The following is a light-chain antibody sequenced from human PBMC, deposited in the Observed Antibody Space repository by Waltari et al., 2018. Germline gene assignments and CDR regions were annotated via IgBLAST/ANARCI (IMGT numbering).Light chain of an antibody. Sequence: LCHSPGPLATRCCMSSQMFSXXLECYQQNPGQAPRLLIDGASTRATGIPDRFSGSGSGTDFSLTISXXXPEDFAVYYCQKYDRLPATFGQGTKVEIK. V-gene: IGKV3-20*01. CDR3: QKYDRLPAT. CDR2: GAS. CDR1: QMFSXX. J-gene: IGKJ1*01.